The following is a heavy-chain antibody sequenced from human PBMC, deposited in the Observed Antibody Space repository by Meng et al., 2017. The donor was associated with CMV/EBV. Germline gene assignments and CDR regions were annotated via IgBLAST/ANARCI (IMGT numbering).Heavy chain of an antibody. V-gene: IGHV4-31*03. Sequence: TCIVSDCSNNSIGNYWTWIRQYPGKGLEWLGFISYSGDTYYNPSLKSRLIISLDLSQNHFSLNLSSVTAADTALYYCARGPGGYYFDYWGQGTLVTVSS. CDR2: ISYSGDT. D-gene: IGHD3-16*01. CDR1: DCSNNSIGNY. J-gene: IGHJ4*02. CDR3: ARGPGGYYFDY.